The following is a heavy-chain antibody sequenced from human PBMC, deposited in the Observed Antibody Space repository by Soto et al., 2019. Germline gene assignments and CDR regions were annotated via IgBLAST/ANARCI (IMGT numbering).Heavy chain of an antibody. CDR3: ARAVAGHNYYYYGMDV. CDR1: GGTFSSYA. CDR2: IIPIFGTE. J-gene: IGHJ6*02. V-gene: IGHV1-69*13. Sequence: SVKVSCKASGGTFSSYAISWVRQAPGQGLEWMGGIIPIFGTENYAQKFQGRVTITADESTSTAYMELSSLRSEDTAVYYCARAVAGHNYYYYGMDVWGQGTTVTVSS. D-gene: IGHD6-19*01.